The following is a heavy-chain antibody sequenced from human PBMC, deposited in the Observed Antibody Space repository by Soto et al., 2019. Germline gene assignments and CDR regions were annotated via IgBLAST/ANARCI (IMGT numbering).Heavy chain of an antibody. J-gene: IGHJ4*02. CDR1: GFTFSSYA. V-gene: IGHV3-23*01. CDR2: ISGSGGST. Sequence: LRLSCAASGFTFSSYAMSWVRQAPGKGLEWVSAISGSGGSTYYADSVKGRFTISRDNSKNTLYLQMNSLRAEDTAVYYCAKNQQYGGNPFDYWGQGTLATVSS. CDR3: AKNQQYGGNPFDY. D-gene: IGHD2-15*01.